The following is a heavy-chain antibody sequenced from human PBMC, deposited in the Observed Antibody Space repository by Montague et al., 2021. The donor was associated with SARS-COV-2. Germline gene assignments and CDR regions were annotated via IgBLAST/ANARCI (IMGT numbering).Heavy chain of an antibody. Sequence: ETLSLTCAVYGGPFSGHSWSWVRQPPGKGLEWIGEVSESGSINYNPSLKNRVTISVATSTNQYSLKLSSLTAADTAVYFCAGGRTGAEPATALGLGFFYSYFVDVWGKGTTVFVSS. J-gene: IGHJ6*03. CDR3: AGGRTGAEPATALGLGFFYSYFVDV. CDR1: GGPFSGHS. V-gene: IGHV4-34*01. D-gene: IGHD1-26*01. CDR2: VSESGSI.